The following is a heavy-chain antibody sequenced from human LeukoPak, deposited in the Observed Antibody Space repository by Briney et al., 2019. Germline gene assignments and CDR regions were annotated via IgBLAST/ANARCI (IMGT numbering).Heavy chain of an antibody. V-gene: IGHV4-39*01. D-gene: IGHD5/OR15-5a*01. Sequence: SSETLSLTCTVSGGSMRSGNYHWAWMRQPPGKGPGWIGSMFYSGRTFYNPSLKSRVTISGDTSKNKFSLKVTSVTAADTAVYYCARHPTRRDVYDHLDYWGQGTLVTVSS. CDR1: GGSMRSGNYH. CDR3: ARHPTRRDVYDHLDY. J-gene: IGHJ4*02. CDR2: MFYSGRT.